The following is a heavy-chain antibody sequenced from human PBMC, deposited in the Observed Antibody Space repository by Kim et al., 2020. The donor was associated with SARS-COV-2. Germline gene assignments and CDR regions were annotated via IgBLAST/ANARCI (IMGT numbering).Heavy chain of an antibody. CDR1: GGSFSGYY. D-gene: IGHD3-3*01. J-gene: IGHJ5*02. CDR2: INHSGST. V-gene: IGHV4-34*01. CDR3: AREGVDFWYPKNNWFDP. Sequence: SETLSLTCAVYGGSFSGYYWSWIRQPPGKGLEWIGEINHSGSTNYNPSLKSRVTISVDTSKNQFSLKLSSVTAADTAVYYCAREGVDFWYPKNNWFDPWGQGTLVTVSS.